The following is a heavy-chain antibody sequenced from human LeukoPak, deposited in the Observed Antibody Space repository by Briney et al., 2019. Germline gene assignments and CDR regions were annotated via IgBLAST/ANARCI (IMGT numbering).Heavy chain of an antibody. J-gene: IGHJ4*02. CDR3: ARTRSSVPTVTTSAYCDY. CDR2: IYYSGST. V-gene: IGHV4-39*07. Sequence: SETLSLTCTVSGGSISSSSYYWGWIRQPPGKGLEWIGSIYYSGSTYYNPSLKSRVTISVDTSKNQFSLKLSSVTAADTAVYYCARTRSSVPTVTTSAYCDYWSQGTLVTVSS. D-gene: IGHD4-17*01. CDR1: GGSISSSSYY.